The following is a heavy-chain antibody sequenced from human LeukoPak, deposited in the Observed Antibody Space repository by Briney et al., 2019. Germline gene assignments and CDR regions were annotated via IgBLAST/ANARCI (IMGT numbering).Heavy chain of an antibody. CDR2: INSDGSST. CDR1: GFTFSSYW. CDR3: AKSFLGFYYDSSSYLSPYYYYMDV. Sequence: PGGSLRLSCTTSGFTFSSYWMHWVRQAPGKGLVWVSRINSDGSSTSYADSVKGRFTISRDNAKNTLYLQMNSLRAEDTAVYFCAKSFLGFYYDSSSYLSPYYYYMDVWGKGTTVTISS. V-gene: IGHV3-74*01. D-gene: IGHD3-22*01. J-gene: IGHJ6*03.